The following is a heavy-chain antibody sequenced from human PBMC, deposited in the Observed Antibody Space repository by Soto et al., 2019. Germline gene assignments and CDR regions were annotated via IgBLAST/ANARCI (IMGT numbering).Heavy chain of an antibody. CDR2: IGASGAGT. Sequence: EVQLLESGGGLVQPGGSLRLSCTASEFTFRNYAMSWVRQAPGKGLEWVSAIGASGAGTHYSDSVKGRFTISRDNSKNTLEVQMNSLRAEDTGVYYCAKCALLSATSGGWCNWFGPWGQGTLVTVSS. V-gene: IGHV3-23*01. CDR1: EFTFRNYA. D-gene: IGHD2-21*01. J-gene: IGHJ5*02. CDR3: AKCALLSATSGGWCNWFGP.